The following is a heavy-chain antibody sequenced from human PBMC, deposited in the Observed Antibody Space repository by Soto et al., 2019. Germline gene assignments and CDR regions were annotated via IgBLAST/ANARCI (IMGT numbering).Heavy chain of an antibody. Sequence: PGGSLRLSCAASGFTFSSYWMTWVRQAPGKGLEWVANIKHDGSEKYYVDSVKGRFTISRDNARNSVFLEMKSLRAEDTAVYFCVRDRSGSYLEGFDYWGQGTLVTVS. CDR3: VRDRSGSYLEGFDY. CDR1: GFTFSSYW. V-gene: IGHV3-7*01. D-gene: IGHD1-26*01. CDR2: IKHDGSEK. J-gene: IGHJ4*02.